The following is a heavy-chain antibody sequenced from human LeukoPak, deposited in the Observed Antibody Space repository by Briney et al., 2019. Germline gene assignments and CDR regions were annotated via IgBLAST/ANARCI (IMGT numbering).Heavy chain of an antibody. CDR3: AADWGKDGRDY. D-gene: IGHD5-24*01. J-gene: IGHJ4*02. Sequence: SVKVSCRASGFTFTSSAMQWVRQARGQRLEWIGWIDVGSGNTNYAQKFQERVTITRDMSTSTAYMELSSLRSEDTAVYYCAADWGKDGRDYWGQGTLVTVTS. V-gene: IGHV1-58*02. CDR1: GFTFTSSA. CDR2: IDVGSGNT.